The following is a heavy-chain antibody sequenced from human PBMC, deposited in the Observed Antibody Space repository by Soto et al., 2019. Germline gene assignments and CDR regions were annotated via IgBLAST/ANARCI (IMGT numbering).Heavy chain of an antibody. Sequence: ESGGGLVKPGGSLRLSCAASGFTFSSYSMNWVRQAPGKGLEWVSSISSSSSYIYYADSVKGRFTISRDNAKNSLYLQMNSLRAEDTAVYYCARDRDIAVAGTGYYYYGMDVWGQGTTVTVSS. CDR3: ARDRDIAVAGTGYYYYGMDV. J-gene: IGHJ6*02. CDR1: GFTFSSYS. CDR2: ISSSSSYI. D-gene: IGHD6-19*01. V-gene: IGHV3-21*01.